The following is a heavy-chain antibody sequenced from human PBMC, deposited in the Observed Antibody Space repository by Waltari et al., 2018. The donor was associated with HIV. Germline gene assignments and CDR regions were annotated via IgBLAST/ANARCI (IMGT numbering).Heavy chain of an antibody. CDR1: PGSFSGDYFSTYY. CDR2: INHRGTP. V-gene: IGHV4-34*02. D-gene: IGHD2-15*01. J-gene: IGHJ4*02. Sequence: QVQLQQWGAGLLKPSETLSLTCAVYPGSFSGDYFSTYYWTWIRQPPGKGLEWIGEINHRGTPKEHPYFNRRLTISIDTSNPQFSPDLSSVTAADTAVYYCARGTLDGGKTPIDSWGQGTLVTVSS. CDR3: ARGTLDGGKTPIDS.